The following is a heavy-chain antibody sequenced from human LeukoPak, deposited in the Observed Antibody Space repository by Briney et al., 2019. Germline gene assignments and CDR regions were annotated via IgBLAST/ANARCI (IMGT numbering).Heavy chain of an antibody. CDR1: GFTVSSNY. J-gene: IGHJ4*02. V-gene: IGHV3-53*01. Sequence: GGSLRLSCAASGFTVSSNYMSWVRQAPGKGLEWVSVIYSGGSTYYADSVKGRFTISRDNSKNTLYLQMNSLRAEDTAVYYCARVEGSFELWFDYWGQGTLVTVSS. D-gene: IGHD5-18*01. CDR2: IYSGGST. CDR3: ARVEGSFELWFDY.